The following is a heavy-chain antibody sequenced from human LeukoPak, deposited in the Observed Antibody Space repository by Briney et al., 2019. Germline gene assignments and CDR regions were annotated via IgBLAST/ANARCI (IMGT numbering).Heavy chain of an antibody. J-gene: IGHJ4*02. Sequence: SETLSLTCAVYGVSFSGYYWSWSRQPPGKGLEWIGEINHSGSTNYNPSLKIRVTISADTSKNQFSLKLSSVTAADTAVYYCSRGGNSGYVWWGQGTLVIVSS. CDR3: SRGGNSGYVW. CDR1: GVSFSGYY. D-gene: IGHD5-12*01. CDR2: INHSGST. V-gene: IGHV4-34*01.